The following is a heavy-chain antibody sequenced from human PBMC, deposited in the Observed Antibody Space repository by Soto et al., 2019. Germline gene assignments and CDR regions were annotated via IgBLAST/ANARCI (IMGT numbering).Heavy chain of an antibody. CDR1: GLTFSSYA. J-gene: IGHJ4*02. D-gene: IGHD3-16*02. V-gene: IGHV3-23*01. CDR2: AGPRGSST. Sequence: HPGGSLRLSCAASGLTFSSYAMSWVRLAPGKGLEWVSVAGPRGSSTYYADSAKGRFTISRDNAKNSLYLQMNSLRAEDTAVYYCARGGYPHPHWGQGTLVTVSS. CDR3: ARGGYPHPH.